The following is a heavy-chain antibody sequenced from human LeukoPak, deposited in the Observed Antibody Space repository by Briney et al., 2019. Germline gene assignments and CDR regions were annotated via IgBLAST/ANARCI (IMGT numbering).Heavy chain of an antibody. V-gene: IGHV1-18*01. CDR1: GYTFTSYG. CDR3: AREALPAAYSSGWYGY. CDR2: ISAYNGNT. Sequence: GASVKVSCKASGYTFTSYGISWVRQAPGQGLEWMGWISAYNGNTNYAQKLQGRVTMTTDTSTSTAYMELRSLRSDDTAVYYCAREALPAAYSSGWYGYWGQGTLVTVSS. J-gene: IGHJ4*02. D-gene: IGHD6-19*01.